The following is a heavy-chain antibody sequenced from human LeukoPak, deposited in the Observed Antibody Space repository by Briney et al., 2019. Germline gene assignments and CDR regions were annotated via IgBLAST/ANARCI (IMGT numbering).Heavy chain of an antibody. J-gene: IGHJ4*02. V-gene: IGHV1-46*01. D-gene: IGHD3-22*01. Sequence: ASVKVSCKASGYTFTSYYMHWVRQAPGQGLEWMGIINPSGGSTKYAQKFQGRFTMTRDTSTSTVYMEVSSPTSEDTAVYYCAREGTYDSSGYYIDYWGQGTLVTVSS. CDR1: GYTFTSYY. CDR2: INPSGGST. CDR3: AREGTYDSSGYYIDY.